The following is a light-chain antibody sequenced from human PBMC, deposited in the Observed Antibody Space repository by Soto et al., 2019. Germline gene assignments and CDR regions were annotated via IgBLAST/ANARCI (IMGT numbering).Light chain of an antibody. Sequence: IQMTQSPRSVSASVGDTVTLSCQTSHGVSGWLAWYQQKPGKAPTLLIYTVSNLQSGAPSRFSGSGSGTDFSLTITNLQPEDFATYFCQQGKTFPFTFGPGTKVEVK. CDR1: HGVSGW. V-gene: IGKV1-12*01. CDR3: QQGKTFPFT. CDR2: TVS. J-gene: IGKJ3*01.